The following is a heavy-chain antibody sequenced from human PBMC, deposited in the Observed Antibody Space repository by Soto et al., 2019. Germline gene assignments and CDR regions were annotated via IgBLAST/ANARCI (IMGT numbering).Heavy chain of an antibody. CDR1: GFTFSSYW. CDR3: AIVQRTTESSWHFDR. CDR2: IRQEGSER. Sequence: EVQLVESGGGLVQPGGSLRLSCAASGFTFSSYWMSWVRQAPGKGLEWVANIRQEGSERHYVDSVKGRFTISRDNAKTSQYLQMNSLRAEDTAVYYCAIVQRTTESSWHFDRWGRGTLVTVSS. V-gene: IGHV3-7*01. D-gene: IGHD4-17*01. J-gene: IGHJ2*01.